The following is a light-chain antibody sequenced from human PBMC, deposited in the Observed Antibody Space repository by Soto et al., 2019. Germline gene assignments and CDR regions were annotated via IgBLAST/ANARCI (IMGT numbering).Light chain of an antibody. Sequence: QSLLTQPPSASGSPGQSVTISCTGTSSDVGGYNYVSWYQQHPGKAPKLMIYEVTKRPSGVPDRFSGSKSGNTASLTVSGLQAEDEADYYCSSYEGSNNPYVFGTGTKVTVL. CDR2: EVT. J-gene: IGLJ1*01. CDR3: SSYEGSNNPYV. CDR1: SSDVGGYNY. V-gene: IGLV2-8*01.